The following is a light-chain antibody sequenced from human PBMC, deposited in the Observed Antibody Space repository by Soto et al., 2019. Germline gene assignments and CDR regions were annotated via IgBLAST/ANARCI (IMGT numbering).Light chain of an antibody. Sequence: QSVLTQPPSASGSLGQSVTISCTGTSSDVGGYRFVSWYQQHPGKAPKVMIYEASQRPSGVPDRFSGSKSGSTASLTVSGLQSEDEADYYCCSYAGNNNVVFGGGTKLTVL. CDR2: EAS. J-gene: IGLJ3*02. V-gene: IGLV2-8*01. CDR3: CSYAGNNNVV. CDR1: SSDVGGYRF.